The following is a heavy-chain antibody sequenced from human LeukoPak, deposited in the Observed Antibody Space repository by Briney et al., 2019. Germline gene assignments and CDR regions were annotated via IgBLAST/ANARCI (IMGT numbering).Heavy chain of an antibody. Sequence: GGSLRLSCQASGFTFDAYAMHWVRQAPGKGLEWVSLINKDGSATYYADSVKGRFTISRDKSKNSLYLQMNSLRSEDTALYYCATWAFYHSLDVWGQGTTVTVSS. V-gene: IGHV3-43*02. CDR3: ATWAFYHSLDV. D-gene: IGHD1-26*01. CDR2: INKDGSAT. CDR1: GFTFDAYA. J-gene: IGHJ6*02.